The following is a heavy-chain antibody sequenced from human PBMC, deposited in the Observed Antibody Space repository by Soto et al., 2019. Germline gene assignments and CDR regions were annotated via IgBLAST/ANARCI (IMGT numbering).Heavy chain of an antibody. V-gene: IGHV3-30-3*01. J-gene: IGHJ5*02. Sequence: QVQLVESGGGVVQPGRSLRLSCAASGFNFSSSAMYWVRQAPGKGLEWMAVLSDDGSNRYYADSVRSRFTISRDNSKNTLYLQMNSLRADDTAVYYCARASMVRGIIGWFDPWGQGTLVTVSS. D-gene: IGHD3-10*01. CDR1: GFNFSSSA. CDR2: LSDDGSNR. CDR3: ARASMVRGIIGWFDP.